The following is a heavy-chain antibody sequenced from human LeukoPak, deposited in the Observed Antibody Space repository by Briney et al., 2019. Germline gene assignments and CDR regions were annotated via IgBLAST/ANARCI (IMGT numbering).Heavy chain of an antibody. CDR3: ARHRFSPLYMDV. Sequence: SETLSLTCTVSGGSISSSSYYWGWIRQPPGKGLEWIGSIYYIGNTYYNPSLKSRVTISVDTSKNQFSLKLSSVTAADTAVYYCARHRFSPLYMDVWGKGTTVTVSS. CDR2: IYYIGNT. CDR1: GGSISSSSYY. J-gene: IGHJ6*03. D-gene: IGHD3-10*01. V-gene: IGHV4-39*01.